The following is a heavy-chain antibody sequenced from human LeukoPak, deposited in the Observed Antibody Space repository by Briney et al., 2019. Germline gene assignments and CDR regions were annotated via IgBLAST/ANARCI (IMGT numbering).Heavy chain of an antibody. D-gene: IGHD1-26*01. CDR3: AKDLGVGATYFDY. CDR2: ISYDGSNK. Sequence: GRSLRLSCAASGFTFSSYGMHRVRQAPGKGLEWVAVISYDGSNKYYADSVKGRFTISRDNSKNTLYLQMNSLRAEDTAVYYCAKDLGVGATYFDYWGQGTLVTVSS. V-gene: IGHV3-30*18. J-gene: IGHJ4*02. CDR1: GFTFSSYG.